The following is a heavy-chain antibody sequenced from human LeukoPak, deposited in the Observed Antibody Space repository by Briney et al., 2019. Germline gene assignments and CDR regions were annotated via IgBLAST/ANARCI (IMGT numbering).Heavy chain of an antibody. CDR1: GFTFSNYW. Sequence: GGSLRLSCAASGFTFSNYWMSWVRQAPGKGLEWVSNIKQDGSEKYYVGSVKGRFTISRDNAKNSLYLQMNSLRAEDTAVYYCARDMNSGSYFYGMDVWGQGTTVTVSS. V-gene: IGHV3-7*03. J-gene: IGHJ6*02. CDR3: ARDMNSGSYFYGMDV. CDR2: IKQDGSEK. D-gene: IGHD3-10*01.